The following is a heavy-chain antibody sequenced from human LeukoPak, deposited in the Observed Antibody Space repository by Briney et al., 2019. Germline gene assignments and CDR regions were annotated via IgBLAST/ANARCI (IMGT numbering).Heavy chain of an antibody. CDR1: GFTFSSYA. CDR3: AKDLVGATVGYYFDY. Sequence: PGGSLRLSCAASGFTFSSYAMSWVRQAPGKGLEWVSDISGSGGTTYYADSVKGRFTISRDNSKDTLYLQMNSLRAEDTAVYYCAKDLVGATVGYYFDYWGQGTLVTVSS. V-gene: IGHV3-23*01. CDR2: ISGSGGTT. D-gene: IGHD1-26*01. J-gene: IGHJ4*02.